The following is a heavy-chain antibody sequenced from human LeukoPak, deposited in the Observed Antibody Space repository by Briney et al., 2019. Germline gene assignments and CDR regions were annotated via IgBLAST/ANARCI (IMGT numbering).Heavy chain of an antibody. CDR3: ARLQGYYYGSGSTGNWFDP. V-gene: IGHV4-34*01. CDR1: GGSFSGYY. J-gene: IGHJ5*02. CDR2: INHSGST. D-gene: IGHD3-10*01. Sequence: PSETLSLTCAVYGGSFSGYYWSWIRQPPGKGMEWIGEINHSGSTNYNPSLKSRVTISVDTSKNQFSLKLSSVTAADTAVYYCARLQGYYYGSGSTGNWFDPWGQGTLVTVSS.